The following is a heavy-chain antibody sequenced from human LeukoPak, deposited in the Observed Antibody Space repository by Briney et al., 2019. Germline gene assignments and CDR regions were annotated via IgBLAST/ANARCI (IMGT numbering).Heavy chain of an antibody. J-gene: IGHJ4*02. D-gene: IGHD3-22*01. CDR3: ARGHYDSSGYFHFDY. Sequence: GGSLRLSCAASGFTVSSNYMSWVRQAPGKGLEWVSVIYSGGSTYYADSVKGRFTISRDNSKNTLYLQMNSLRAEDTAVYYCARGHYDSSGYFHFDYWGQGTLVTVSS. CDR2: IYSGGST. CDR1: GFTVSSNY. V-gene: IGHV3-53*01.